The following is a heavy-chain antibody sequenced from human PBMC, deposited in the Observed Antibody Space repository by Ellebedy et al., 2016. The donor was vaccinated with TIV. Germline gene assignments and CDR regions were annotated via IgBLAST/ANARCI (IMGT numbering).Heavy chain of an antibody. V-gene: IGHV3-74*01. Sequence: GESLKISCAASGFTFSSYWMHWVRQAPGKGLVWVSRINSDGSSTSYADSVKGRFTISRDNAKNTLYLQMNSLRAEDTDVYNCARELTAAGFFDYWGQGTLVTVSS. CDR1: GFTFSSYW. D-gene: IGHD6-13*01. CDR3: ARELTAAGFFDY. J-gene: IGHJ4*02. CDR2: INSDGSST.